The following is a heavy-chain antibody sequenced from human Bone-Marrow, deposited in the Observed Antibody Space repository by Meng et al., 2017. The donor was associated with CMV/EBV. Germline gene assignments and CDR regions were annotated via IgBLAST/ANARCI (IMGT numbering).Heavy chain of an antibody. Sequence: SETLSLTCTVSGYSISSGYYWGWIRQPPGKGLEWIGSIYHSGNSYYNPSLKSRVTISVDTSKNQFSLKLRSVTAADTAVYYCARAEYFYDSSGLGRDPTYFDYWGRGPLVTVSS. CDR1: GYSISSGYY. CDR3: ARAEYFYDSSGLGRDPTYFDY. V-gene: IGHV4-38-2*02. J-gene: IGHJ4*02. CDR2: IYHSGNS. D-gene: IGHD3-22*01.